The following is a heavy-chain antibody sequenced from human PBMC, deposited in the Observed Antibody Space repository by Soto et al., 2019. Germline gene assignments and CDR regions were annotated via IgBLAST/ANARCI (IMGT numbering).Heavy chain of an antibody. CDR3: ARDRGGYCSGGSCYSGSYAFDI. J-gene: IGHJ3*02. V-gene: IGHV1-69*13. Sequence: GASVKVSCKASGATFSSYAISWVRQAPGQGLEWMGGIIPIFGTANYAQKFQGRVTITADESTSTAYMELSSLRSEDTAVYYCARDRGGYCSGGSCYSGSYAFDIWGQGTMVTVSS. CDR1: GATFSSYA. D-gene: IGHD2-15*01. CDR2: IIPIFGTA.